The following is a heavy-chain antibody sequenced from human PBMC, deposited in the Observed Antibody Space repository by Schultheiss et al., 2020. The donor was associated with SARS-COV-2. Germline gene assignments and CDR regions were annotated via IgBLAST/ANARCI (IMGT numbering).Heavy chain of an antibody. J-gene: IGHJ6*03. CDR1: GFTFSSYA. Sequence: GGSLRLSCAASGFTFSSYAMSWVRQAPGKGLEWVSAISGSGGSTYYADSVKGRFTISRGNARNSLYLEMNSLRAEDTAVYYCASAYYYYYMDVWGKGTTVTVAS. V-gene: IGHV3-23*01. CDR2: ISGSGGST. CDR3: ASAYYYYYMDV.